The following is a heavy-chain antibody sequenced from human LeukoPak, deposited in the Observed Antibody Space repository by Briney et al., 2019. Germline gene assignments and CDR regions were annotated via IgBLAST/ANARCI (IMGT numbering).Heavy chain of an antibody. J-gene: IGHJ4*02. D-gene: IGHD5-24*01. CDR2: MNPNSGNT. CDR1: GYTFTSYD. CDR3: ARDYVEMATIAGY. Sequence: GASVKVSCKASGYTFTSYDINWVRQATGQGLEWTGWMNPNSGNTGYAQKFQGRVTMTRNTSISTAYMELSSLRSEDTAVYYCARDYVEMATIAGYWGQGTLVTVSS. V-gene: IGHV1-8*01.